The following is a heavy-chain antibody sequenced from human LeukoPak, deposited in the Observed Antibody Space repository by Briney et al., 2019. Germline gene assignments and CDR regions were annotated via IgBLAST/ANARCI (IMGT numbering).Heavy chain of an antibody. Sequence: ASVKISCKASGYTFTSYYMHWVRQAPGQGLEWMGWINPNCGGTNYAQKFQGRVTMTRDTSISTAYMELSRLRSDDTAVYYCAREEDSGSYYRGAYYFDYWGQGTLVTVSS. V-gene: IGHV1-2*02. J-gene: IGHJ4*02. CDR1: GYTFTSYY. D-gene: IGHD1-26*01. CDR2: INPNCGGT. CDR3: AREEDSGSYYRGAYYFDY.